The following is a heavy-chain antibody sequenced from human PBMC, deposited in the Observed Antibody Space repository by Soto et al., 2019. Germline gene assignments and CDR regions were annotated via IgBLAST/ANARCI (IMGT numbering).Heavy chain of an antibody. D-gene: IGHD3-10*01. CDR3: ARDREGYGSGI. V-gene: IGHV1-18*01. J-gene: IGHJ4*02. CDR1: GYTFTSYG. CDR2: ISAYNGNT. Sequence: QVQLVQSGAEVKKPGASVKVSCKASGYTFTSYGISWVRQAPGQGLEWTGWISAYNGNTNYAQKLQGRVTMTTDTPTSTAYLGLRSLTSDATAVYYCARDREGYGSGIWGQGTLVTFSS.